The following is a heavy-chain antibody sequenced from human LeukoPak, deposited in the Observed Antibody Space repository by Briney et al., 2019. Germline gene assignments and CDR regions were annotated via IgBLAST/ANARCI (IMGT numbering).Heavy chain of an antibody. CDR1: GYTFTTYY. CDR2: INASGGST. Sequence: ASVKVSCKASGYTFTTYYMHWVRQAPGQGLEWMGVINASGGSTSYAQKFQGRVTMTRDTSTSTVYMELSSLRSEDTAVYYCARGDLIQLWSYYFDYWGQGTLVTVSS. D-gene: IGHD5-18*01. V-gene: IGHV1-46*01. CDR3: ARGDLIQLWSYYFDY. J-gene: IGHJ4*02.